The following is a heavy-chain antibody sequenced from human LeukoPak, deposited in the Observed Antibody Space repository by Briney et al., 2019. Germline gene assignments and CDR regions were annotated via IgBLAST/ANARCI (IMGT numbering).Heavy chain of an antibody. CDR1: GYTFTDYY. J-gene: IGHJ4*02. CDR2: INPNSGGT. V-gene: IGHV1-2*02. CDR3: ARGRYCGETTCSDFDS. D-gene: IGHD2-21*01. Sequence: ASVKVSCKASGYTFTDYYMHWVRQAPGPGLDWMGWINPNSGGTDYAQKFQGRVTLISDTSISTAYMELSRLTSDDTAVYYCARGRYCGETTCSDFDSWGQGTLVTVSS.